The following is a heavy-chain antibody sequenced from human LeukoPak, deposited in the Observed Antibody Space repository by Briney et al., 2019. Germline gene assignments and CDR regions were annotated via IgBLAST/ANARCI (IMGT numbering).Heavy chain of an antibody. CDR2: IKKDESEK. CDR3: AKEGY. CDR1: GFSFSVNW. V-gene: IGHV3-7*01. Sequence: GGSLRLSCAASGFSFSVNWVSWVRQAPGKGPEWVASIKKDESEKYYVDSVSGRFTISRDNAKSSLCLQMNSLRVEDTAVYYCAKEGYWGRGTLVTVSS. J-gene: IGHJ4*02.